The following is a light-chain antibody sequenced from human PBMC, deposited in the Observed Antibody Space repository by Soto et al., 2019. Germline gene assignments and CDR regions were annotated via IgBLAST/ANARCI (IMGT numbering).Light chain of an antibody. Sequence: QSVLTQPPSASGSPGQSVTISCNGTSSDVGSYNYVSWYQQHPGKAPKLMIYEVSKRPSGVPDRFSGSKSGFTASLTVSGLQAEDEADYYCSSYAGSNNPYVFGTGTKVTVL. J-gene: IGLJ1*01. V-gene: IGLV2-8*01. CDR3: SSYAGSNNPYV. CDR1: SSDVGSYNY. CDR2: EVS.